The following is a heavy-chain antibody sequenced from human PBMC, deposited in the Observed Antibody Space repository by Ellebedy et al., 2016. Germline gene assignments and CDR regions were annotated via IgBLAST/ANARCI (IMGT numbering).Heavy chain of an antibody. CDR3: ARDGSGWYNY. CDR2: INGSGSSM. D-gene: IGHD6-19*01. V-gene: IGHV3-11*04. Sequence: GESLKISXAASGFTFSDYYMAWIRQAPGKGLEWVSYINGSGSSMYYADSVKARFTISRDNAKNSLYLQMNSLRAEDTAVYYCARDGSGWYNYWGQGTLVTVSS. J-gene: IGHJ4*02. CDR1: GFTFSDYY.